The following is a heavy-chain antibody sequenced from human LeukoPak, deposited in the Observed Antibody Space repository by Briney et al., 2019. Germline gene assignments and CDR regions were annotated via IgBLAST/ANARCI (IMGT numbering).Heavy chain of an antibody. J-gene: IGHJ3*02. CDR1: GGTFSSYA. Sequence: ASVKVSCKASGGTFSSYAISWVRQAPGQGLEWMGRIIPILGIANYAQKFQGRVTITADKSTSTAYMELSSLRSEDTAVYYCAREYSGYDFGAFDIWGQGTMVTVSS. CDR3: AREYSGYDFGAFDI. V-gene: IGHV1-69*04. D-gene: IGHD5-12*01. CDR2: IIPILGIA.